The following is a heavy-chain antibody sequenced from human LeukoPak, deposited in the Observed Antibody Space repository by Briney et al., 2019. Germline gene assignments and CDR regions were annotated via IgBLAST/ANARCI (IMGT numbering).Heavy chain of an antibody. D-gene: IGHD4-17*01. Sequence: ASVKVSCKASGGTFSSYAISWVRQAPGQGLEWMGGIIPIFGTANYAQKFQGRVTITTDESTSTAYMELSSLRSEDTAVYYCARTTDNWFDPWGQGTLVTVSS. CDR2: IIPIFGTA. CDR1: GGTFSSYA. J-gene: IGHJ5*02. CDR3: ARTTDNWFDP. V-gene: IGHV1-69*05.